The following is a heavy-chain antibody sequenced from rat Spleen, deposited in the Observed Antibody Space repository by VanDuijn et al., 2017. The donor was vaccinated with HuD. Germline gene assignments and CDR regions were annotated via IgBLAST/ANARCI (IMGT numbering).Heavy chain of an antibody. Sequence: QVQLKESGPGLVQPSQTLSLTCTVSGFSLTSNSVSWVRQPPGKGLEWMGAIWSGGGTDYNSALKSRLSISRDTSKSQVLLKVNSLQSDDTAIYICTRGLGDYWGQGVMVTVSS. CDR3: TRGLGDY. D-gene: IGHD5-1*01. CDR2: IWSGGGT. CDR1: GFSLTSNS. J-gene: IGHJ2*01. V-gene: IGHV2-15*01.